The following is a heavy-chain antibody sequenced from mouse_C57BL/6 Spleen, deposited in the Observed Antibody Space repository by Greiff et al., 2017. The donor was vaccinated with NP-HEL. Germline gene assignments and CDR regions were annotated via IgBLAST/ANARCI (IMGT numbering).Heavy chain of an antibody. V-gene: IGHV5-4*01. J-gene: IGHJ4*01. Sequence: VQLKESGGGLVKPGGSLKLSCAASGFTFSSYAMSWVRQTPEKRLEWVATISDGGSYTYYPDNVKGRFTISRDNAKNNLYLQMSHLKSEDTAMYYCARDGYGNYVAMDYWGQGTSVTVSS. CDR1: GFTFSSYA. CDR2: ISDGGSYT. CDR3: ARDGYGNYVAMDY. D-gene: IGHD2-10*02.